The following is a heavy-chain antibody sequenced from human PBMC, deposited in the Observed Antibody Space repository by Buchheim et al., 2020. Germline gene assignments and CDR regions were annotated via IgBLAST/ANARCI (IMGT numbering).Heavy chain of an antibody. V-gene: IGHV1-2*02. Sequence: QVQLVQSGAEVKKPGASVKVSCKASGYTFTDYYIHWVRQAPGQGLEWMGWMSPNSGGTNYAQRFQGRVTMTRDTSINTAYMEVTGLRSDDTAVYFCARDPKKWQLEYWGQGTLVTVSS. CDR2: MSPNSGGT. CDR3: ARDPKKWQLEY. D-gene: IGHD6-13*01. CDR1: GYTFTDYY. J-gene: IGHJ4*02.